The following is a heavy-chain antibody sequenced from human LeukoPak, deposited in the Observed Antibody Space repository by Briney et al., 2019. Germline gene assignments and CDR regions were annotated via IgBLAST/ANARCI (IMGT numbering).Heavy chain of an antibody. CDR3: ARRSIAAAGTFDP. J-gene: IGHJ5*02. Sequence: ASVKVSCKASGYTFTSYAMHWVRQAPGQRLEWMGWINAGNGNTKYSQKFQGRVTITRDTSASTAYMELSSLRSEDTAVYCCARRSIAAAGTFDPWGQGTLVTVSS. V-gene: IGHV1-3*01. CDR2: INAGNGNT. CDR1: GYTFTSYA. D-gene: IGHD6-13*01.